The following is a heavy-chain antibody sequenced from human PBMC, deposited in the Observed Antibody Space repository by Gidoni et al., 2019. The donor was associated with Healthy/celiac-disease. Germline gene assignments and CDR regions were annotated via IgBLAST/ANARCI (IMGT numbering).Heavy chain of an antibody. V-gene: IGHV4-39*01. J-gene: IGHJ6*02. D-gene: IGHD4-4*01. CDR2: IYYSGST. Sequence: KGLEWIGSIYYSGSTYYNPSLKSRVTISVDTSKNQFSLKLSSVTAADTAVYYCARTKQSAGMDVWGQGTTVTVSS. CDR3: ARTKQSAGMDV.